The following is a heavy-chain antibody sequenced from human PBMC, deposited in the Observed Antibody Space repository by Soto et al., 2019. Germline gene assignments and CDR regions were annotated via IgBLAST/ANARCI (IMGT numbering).Heavy chain of an antibody. Sequence: PSQTLSLTCAISGDSFSSNSAAWNWIRLSPSRGLEWLARTYYRSRWYNDYAVSVRSRITVNPDTSKNQFSLQLTSVTPEDTAVYYCAGTTAHQWYYMYVWGKGTTVTVSS. CDR1: GDSFSSNSAA. D-gene: IGHD1-7*01. V-gene: IGHV6-1*01. CDR3: AGTTAHQWYYMYV. J-gene: IGHJ6*03. CDR2: TYYRSRWYN.